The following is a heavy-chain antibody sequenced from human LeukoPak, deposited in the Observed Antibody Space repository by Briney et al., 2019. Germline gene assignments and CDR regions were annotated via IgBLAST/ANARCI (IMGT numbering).Heavy chain of an antibody. CDR2: ISGSGGST. V-gene: IGHV3-23*01. Sequence: PGGSLRLSCAASGFTFSSYAMNWVRQAPGKGLEWVSAISGSGGSTYYADSVKGRFTISRDNSKNTLYLQMNSLRAEDTAVYYCAKDYGSGSYFYYFDYWGQGTLVTVSS. CDR3: AKDYGSGSYFYYFDY. CDR1: GFTFSSYA. J-gene: IGHJ4*02. D-gene: IGHD3-10*01.